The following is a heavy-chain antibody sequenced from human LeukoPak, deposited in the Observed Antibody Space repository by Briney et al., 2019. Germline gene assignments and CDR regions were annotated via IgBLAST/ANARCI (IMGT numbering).Heavy chain of an antibody. V-gene: IGHV1-18*01. J-gene: IGHJ4*02. D-gene: IGHD6-19*01. CDR2: ISAYNGDT. Sequence: ASVKVSCKASGYTFTSYGISWVRQAPGQGLEWMGWISAYNGDTNYAQELQGRVTMTRDPSTSTVYMELRSLSSDDTAVYYCARDPTNTSGRYAHSDCWGQGTLVTVSS. CDR1: GYTFTSYG. CDR3: ARDPTNTSGRYAHSDC.